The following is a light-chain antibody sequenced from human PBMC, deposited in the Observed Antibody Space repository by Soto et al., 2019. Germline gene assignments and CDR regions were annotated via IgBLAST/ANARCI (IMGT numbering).Light chain of an antibody. CDR2: GAT. Sequence: DIVLTQSPGTLSLSPGERATLSCRASQSVTSSYVAWYQQKPGQAPRLLIYGATGRATGIPDRFSGSGSGTDFTLTISRLEPEDFAVYYCQQYGSSPITFGQGTRLEIK. CDR3: QQYGSSPIT. J-gene: IGKJ5*01. CDR1: QSVTSSY. V-gene: IGKV3-20*01.